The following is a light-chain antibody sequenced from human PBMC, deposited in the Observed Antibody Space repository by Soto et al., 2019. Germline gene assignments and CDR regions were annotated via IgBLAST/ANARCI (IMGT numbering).Light chain of an antibody. CDR3: QQFDSYSWT. J-gene: IGKJ1*01. Sequence: DIQMTQSPSTLSASVGERVTITCRASQSVSNWLAWYQQKPGKAPKLLIYDVSSLKSGVPSRFSGSGSGTEFILTISSLQPDDCATYYCQQFDSYSWTLGQGTKVDIK. CDR2: DVS. CDR1: QSVSNW. V-gene: IGKV1-5*01.